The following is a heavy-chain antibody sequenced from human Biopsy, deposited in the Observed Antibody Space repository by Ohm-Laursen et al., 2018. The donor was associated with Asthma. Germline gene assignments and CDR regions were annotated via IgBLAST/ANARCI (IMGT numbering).Heavy chain of an antibody. J-gene: IGHJ4*02. D-gene: IGHD4-17*01. V-gene: IGHV3-30*18. CDR3: SKDGFPGWGLRRGPDY. CDR2: ISFDGSNK. CDR1: AFTFSNYG. Sequence: SLRLSCTASAFTFSNYGMHWVRQAPGKGLDWVAVISFDGSNKNYTDSVKGRFTISRDNSRNTPHLQMNSLRAEDTAVYLCSKDGFPGWGLRRGPDYWGQGTLVTVSA.